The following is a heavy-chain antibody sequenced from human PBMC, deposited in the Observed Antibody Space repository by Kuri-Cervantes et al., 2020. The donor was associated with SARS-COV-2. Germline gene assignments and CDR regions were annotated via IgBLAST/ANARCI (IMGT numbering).Heavy chain of an antibody. CDR3: ARALGTPGWFDP. J-gene: IGHJ5*02. CDR2: INQSGNT. D-gene: IGHD3-16*01. CDR1: GGSFSDYY. V-gene: IGHV4-34*01. Sequence: SETLSLTCAVYGGSFSDYYWTWIRQPPEKGLEWIGEINQSGNTNYKPSLKSRVTISIDTSKNQFSLKLSSVTAADTAVYYCARALGTPGWFDPWGQGTLVTVSS.